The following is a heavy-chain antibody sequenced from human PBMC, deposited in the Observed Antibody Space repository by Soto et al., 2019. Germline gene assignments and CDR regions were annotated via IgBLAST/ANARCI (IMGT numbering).Heavy chain of an antibody. D-gene: IGHD3-22*01. V-gene: IGHV1-69*13. J-gene: IGHJ4*02. CDR1: GATFSSYA. CDR2: IIPIFGTA. Sequence: AAVKVSWKTGGATFSSYAISRVRQAPGQGLEWIGGIIPIFGTANYAQKFQGRVTITADESTSTAYMELSSLRSEDTAVYYCAIYRLGPSAYSLVYWGQGTLLTGS. CDR3: AIYRLGPSAYSLVY.